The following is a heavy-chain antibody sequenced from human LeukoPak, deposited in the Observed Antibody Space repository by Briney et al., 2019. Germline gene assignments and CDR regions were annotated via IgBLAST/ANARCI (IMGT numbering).Heavy chain of an antibody. J-gene: IGHJ3*02. CDR1: GYTFTGYY. V-gene: IGHV1-2*02. Sequence: ASVKVSCKASGYTFTGYYMHWVRQAPGRGLEWMGWINPNSGGTNYAQKFQGRVTMTRDTSISTAYMELSRLRSDDTAVYYCATTKEVATMEEDAFDIWGQGTMVTVSS. D-gene: IGHD5-12*01. CDR3: ATTKEVATMEEDAFDI. CDR2: INPNSGGT.